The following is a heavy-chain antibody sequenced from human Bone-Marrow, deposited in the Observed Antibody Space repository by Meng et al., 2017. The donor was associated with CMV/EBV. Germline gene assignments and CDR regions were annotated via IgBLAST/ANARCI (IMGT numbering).Heavy chain of an antibody. CDR2: ISAYNGNT. Sequence: ASLKVSCKVSGYTLTELSMHWVRQAPGKGLEWMGWISAYNGNTNYAQKLQGRVTMTTDTSTSTAYMELRSLRSDDTAVYYCARVGPVVFRIHKWFDPWGQGTRVTVAS. CDR3: ARVGPVVFRIHKWFDP. CDR1: GYTLTELS. J-gene: IGHJ5*02. D-gene: IGHD2-15*01. V-gene: IGHV1-18*01.